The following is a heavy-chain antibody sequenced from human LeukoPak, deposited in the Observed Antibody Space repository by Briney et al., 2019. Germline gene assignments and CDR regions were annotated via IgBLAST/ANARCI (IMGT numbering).Heavy chain of an antibody. V-gene: IGHV3-48*03. J-gene: IGHJ4*02. Sequence: PGGSLRLSCAASGFTFSSYEMNWVRQAPGKGLEWISYISSSGSTIYYTDSVRGRFTLSRDNSKNSLYLQMNSLRTEDTALYYCAKDGSGYDPYYFDYWGQGTLVTVSS. CDR2: ISSSGSTI. CDR3: AKDGSGYDPYYFDY. D-gene: IGHD5-12*01. CDR1: GFTFSSYE.